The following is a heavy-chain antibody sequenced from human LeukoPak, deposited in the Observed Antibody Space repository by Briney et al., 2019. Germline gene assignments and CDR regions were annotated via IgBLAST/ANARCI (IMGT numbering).Heavy chain of an antibody. D-gene: IGHD3-10*01. J-gene: IGHJ5*02. V-gene: IGHV3-74*01. CDR2: INSDGSSI. CDR3: ATDPSGRVCDS. CDR1: GFTFSNYW. Sequence: PGGSLRLSCAASGFTFSNYWMHWVRQAPGKGLVWVLRINSDGSSISYADSVKGRFTISRDNAKNTLYLQMNSLRAEDTAVYYCATDPSGRVCDSWGQGTLVTVSS.